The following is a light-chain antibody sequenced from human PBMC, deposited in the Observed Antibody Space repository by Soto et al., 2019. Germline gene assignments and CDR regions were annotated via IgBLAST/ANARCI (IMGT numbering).Light chain of an antibody. CDR1: NSDVGSYNL. CDR2: EGS. CDR3: CSYAGSSTFA. Sequence: QSALTQPASVSGSPGQSITISCTGTNSDVGSYNLVSWYQQHPGKAPKLMIYEGSKRPSGVSNRFSGSKSGNTASLTISGLQAEDEADYYCCSYAGSSTFAIGTGTKLPS. V-gene: IGLV2-23*03. J-gene: IGLJ1*01.